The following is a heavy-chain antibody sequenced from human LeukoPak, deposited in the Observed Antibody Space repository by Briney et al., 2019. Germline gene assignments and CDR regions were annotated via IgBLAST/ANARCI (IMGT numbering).Heavy chain of an antibody. Sequence: PGGSLRLSCAASGFTFSTYGMNWVRQAPGKGLEWVSSTSSGSKYIYYADSVEGRFTISRDDAKNSLYLQMNSLRAEDTAVYYCAKRKGSGSYAVDYWGQGTLVTVSS. CDR3: AKRKGSGSYAVDY. V-gene: IGHV3-21*01. J-gene: IGHJ4*02. CDR2: TSSGSKYI. CDR1: GFTFSTYG. D-gene: IGHD3-10*01.